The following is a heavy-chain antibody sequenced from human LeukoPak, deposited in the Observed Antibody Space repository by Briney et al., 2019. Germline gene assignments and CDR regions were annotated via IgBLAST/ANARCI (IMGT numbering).Heavy chain of an antibody. J-gene: IGHJ4*02. CDR1: GFTFSSYD. D-gene: IGHD3-22*01. Sequence: PGGSLRLSCAASGFTFSSYDMNWVRHAPGKGLEWVSFISSNSGSTSYADSVKGRFTISRDNSKNTLYMQMSSVRVDDTAVYYCARDRGRYYDSRGFYWGYYFDSWGQGILVTVST. V-gene: IGHV3-23*01. CDR3: ARDRGRYYDSRGFYWGYYFDS. CDR2: ISSNSGST.